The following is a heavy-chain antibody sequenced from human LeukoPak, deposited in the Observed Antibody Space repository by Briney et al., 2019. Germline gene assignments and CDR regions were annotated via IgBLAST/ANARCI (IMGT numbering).Heavy chain of an antibody. D-gene: IGHD3-22*01. CDR1: GYTFTGYY. CDR3: ARQYYYDSSGYYTFDY. CDR2: INPNSGGT. Sequence: ASVKVSCKASGYTFTGYYMHWVRQAPGQGLEWMGWINPNSGGTNYAQKFQGRVTMTRDTSISTAYMELSRLRSDDTAVYYCARQYYYDSSGYYTFDYWGQGTLVTVSS. J-gene: IGHJ4*02. V-gene: IGHV1-2*02.